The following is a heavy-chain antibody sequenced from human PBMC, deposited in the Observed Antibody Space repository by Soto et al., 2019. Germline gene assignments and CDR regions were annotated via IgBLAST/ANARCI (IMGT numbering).Heavy chain of an antibody. Sequence: EVRLLESGGGLAQPGASRRLSCAASGFTFSSSAMNWGRQAPGKGLEWVSSIRVGGGDTFYADSVRGRFTVSRDISRNTLYLQMNSLRAEDTAIYYCAKCSVGTVRTSGWCNWFDPWGQGTLVTVSS. D-gene: IGHD6-19*01. V-gene: IGHV3-23*01. J-gene: IGHJ5*02. CDR1: GFTFSSSA. CDR2: IRVGGGDT. CDR3: AKCSVGTVRTSGWCNWFDP.